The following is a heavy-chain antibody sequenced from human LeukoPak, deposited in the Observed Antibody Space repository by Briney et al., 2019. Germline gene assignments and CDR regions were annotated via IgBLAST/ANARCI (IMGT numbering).Heavy chain of an antibody. Sequence: SETLSLTCTVSGGSMSPYHWGWIRQPPGKGLEWTGYIYYSGSTNYNPSLKSRVTISVDTSKNQFSLKLSSVTAADTAVYYCARDHGPSSWFDPWGQGTLVTVSS. V-gene: IGHV4-59*01. CDR1: GGSMSPYH. CDR2: IYYSGST. CDR3: ARDHGPSSWFDP. D-gene: IGHD2-2*01. J-gene: IGHJ5*02.